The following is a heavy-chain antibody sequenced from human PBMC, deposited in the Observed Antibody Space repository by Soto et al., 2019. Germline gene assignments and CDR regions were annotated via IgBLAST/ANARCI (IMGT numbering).Heavy chain of an antibody. J-gene: IGHJ4*02. Sequence: VGSLRLSCAASGFTFSSYAMSWVRQAPGKGLEWVSGISGNGDSTYYADSVKGRFTISRDNSKNTLYLQMNSLRAEDTAVYYCAKSGEKWVVEDDYWGQGTLVTVSS. V-gene: IGHV3-23*01. CDR1: GFTFSSYA. CDR3: AKSGEKWVVEDDY. CDR2: ISGNGDST. D-gene: IGHD6-19*01.